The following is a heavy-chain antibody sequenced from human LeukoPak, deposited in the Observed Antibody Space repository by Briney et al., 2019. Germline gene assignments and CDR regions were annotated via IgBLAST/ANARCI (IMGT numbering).Heavy chain of an antibody. V-gene: IGHV3-64D*09. CDR2: ISDSGGST. J-gene: IGHJ6*02. CDR1: ASPFSSSG. CDR3: VRGYSFGPYGMDV. Sequence: PGASLTPSRSASASPFSSSGTHWVRHAPGNGLEYVSSISDSGGSTYYADSVKGRFNISRDNSKNTLYLQMSSLRAEDTAVYFCVRGYSFGPYGMDVWGQGTTVTVSS. D-gene: IGHD2-15*01.